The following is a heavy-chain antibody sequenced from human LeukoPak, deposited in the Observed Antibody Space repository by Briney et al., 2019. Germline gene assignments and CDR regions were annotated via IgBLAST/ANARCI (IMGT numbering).Heavy chain of an antibody. CDR1: GGSISRYK. CDR3: ARDHNYAFDN. D-gene: IGHD1-1*01. J-gene: IGHJ4*02. CDR2: IGIDSGNT. Sequence: ETLSLSCTASGGSISRYKWSWGRQPPGEGLEWSSYIGIDSGNTKYADSVRGRFTISADKAKNSLYLQMNSLRVEDTAVYYCARDHNYAFDNWGQGTMVSVAS. V-gene: IGHV3-48*01.